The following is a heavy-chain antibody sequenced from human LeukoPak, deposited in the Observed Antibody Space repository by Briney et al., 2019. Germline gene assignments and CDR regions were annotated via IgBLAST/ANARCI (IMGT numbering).Heavy chain of an antibody. Sequence: SETLSLTCTVSGGSISSYYWSWIRKPPGKGLEGIGYIYYSGSTNYNPSLKSRVTISVDTSKNQFSLKLSSVTAADTAVYYCARADSYSSGWYGGLDYWGQGTLVTVSS. J-gene: IGHJ4*02. CDR1: GGSISSYY. D-gene: IGHD6-19*01. V-gene: IGHV4-59*01. CDR3: ARADSYSSGWYGGLDY. CDR2: IYYSGST.